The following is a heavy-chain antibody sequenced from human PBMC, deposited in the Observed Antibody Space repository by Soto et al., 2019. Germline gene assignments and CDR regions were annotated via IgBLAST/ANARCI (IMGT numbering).Heavy chain of an antibody. V-gene: IGHV3-23*01. Sequence: GGSLRLSCAASGFSFSSFAMSWVRQAPGKGLEWIAGISRGGGSTYYADSVKGRFTISRDNSKNTLDLIMNSLKVEDTALYYCAKDGKYRTDGFDVWGQGTMVTVSS. CDR1: GFSFSSFA. CDR3: AKDGKYRTDGFDV. CDR2: ISRGGGST. J-gene: IGHJ3*01. D-gene: IGHD6-6*01.